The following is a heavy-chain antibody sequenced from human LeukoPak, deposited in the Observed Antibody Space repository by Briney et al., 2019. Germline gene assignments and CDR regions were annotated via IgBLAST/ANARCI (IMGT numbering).Heavy chain of an antibody. D-gene: IGHD4-17*01. Sequence: GGSLRLSCTASAFMLSSYWMHWVRQAPGKGLVWVSRVNSDASSTTYADSVKGRFTISRDNAKNTLYLQMNSLRAEDTAVYYCAGEPATTLAFPIWGQGTMVTVSS. CDR2: VNSDASST. CDR3: AGEPATTLAFPI. J-gene: IGHJ3*02. CDR1: AFMLSSYW. V-gene: IGHV3-74*03.